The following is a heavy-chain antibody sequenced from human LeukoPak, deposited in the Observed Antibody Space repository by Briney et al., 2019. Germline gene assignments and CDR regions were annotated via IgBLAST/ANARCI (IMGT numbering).Heavy chain of an antibody. V-gene: IGHV3-23*01. CDR2: ISASNPNT. CDR3: AKTIVRGVTKYYFDY. D-gene: IGHD3-10*01. J-gene: IGHJ4*02. CDR1: GFTFSSYA. Sequence: PGGSLRLSCAASGFTFSSYAMSWVRQAPGKGLEWVSAISASNPNTYYAGSVKGRFTISRDNSKNTLYLQMNSLRADDTAVYYCAKTIVRGVTKYYFDYWGQGTLVTVSS.